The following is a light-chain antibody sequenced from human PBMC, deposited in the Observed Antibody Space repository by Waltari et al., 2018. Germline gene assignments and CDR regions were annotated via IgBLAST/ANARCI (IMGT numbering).Light chain of an antibody. J-gene: IGLJ3*02. CDR3: CSSSGGGTWV. V-gene: IGLV2-23*01. CDR2: EGS. CDR1: TTDF. Sequence: QSALTQPASMSGSPGQSITISCTSTTTDFVSWYQHLPGKAPRLLIYEGSKRPSGLSGRSSGSQSGNTASLTISGLEFDDQATYYCCSSSGGGTWVFGGGTELAVL.